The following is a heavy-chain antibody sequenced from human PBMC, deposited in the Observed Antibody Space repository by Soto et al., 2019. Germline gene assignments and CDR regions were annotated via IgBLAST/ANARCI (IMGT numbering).Heavy chain of an antibody. J-gene: IGHJ6*02. CDR3: ARDLISGSYYNYYYGMDV. D-gene: IGHD1-26*01. CDR1: GFTFSSYS. CDR2: ISSSSSYI. Sequence: EVQLVESGGGLVKPGGSLRLSCAASGFTFSSYSMNWVRQAPGKGLEWVSSISSSSSYIYYADSVNGRFTISRDNAKNSLYLQMNSLRAEDTAVYYCARDLISGSYYNYYYGMDVWGQGTTVTVSS. V-gene: IGHV3-21*01.